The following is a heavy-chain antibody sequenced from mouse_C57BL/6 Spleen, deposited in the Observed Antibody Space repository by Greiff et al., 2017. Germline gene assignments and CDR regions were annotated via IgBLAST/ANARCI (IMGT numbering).Heavy chain of an antibody. V-gene: IGHV1-4*01. CDR1: GYTFTSYT. J-gene: IGHJ4*01. CDR2: INPSSGYT. D-gene: IGHD1-1*02. Sequence: QVQLKESGAELARPGASVKMSCKASGYTFTSYTMHWVKQRPGQGLEWIGYINPSSGYTKYNQKFKDKATLTADKSSSTAYLQLSSLTSEDSAVYYCASGYGPRAMDYWGQGTTLTVSS. CDR3: ASGYGPRAMDY.